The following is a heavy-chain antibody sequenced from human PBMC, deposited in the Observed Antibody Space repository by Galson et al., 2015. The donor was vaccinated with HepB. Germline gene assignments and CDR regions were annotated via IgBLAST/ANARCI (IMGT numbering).Heavy chain of an antibody. CDR1: GYTLTELS. Sequence: SVKVSCKVSGYTLTELSMHWVRQAPGKGLEWMGGFDPEDGETIYAQKFQGRVTMTEDTSTDTAYMELSSLRSEDTAVYYCATGNHFFPGWYFDLWGRGTLVTVSS. CDR2: FDPEDGET. J-gene: IGHJ2*01. CDR3: ATGNHFFPGWYFDL. V-gene: IGHV1-24*01.